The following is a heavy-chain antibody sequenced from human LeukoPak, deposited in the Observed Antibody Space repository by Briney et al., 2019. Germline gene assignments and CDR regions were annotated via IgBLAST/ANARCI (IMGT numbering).Heavy chain of an antibody. CDR2: VYNTGTT. V-gene: IGHV4-4*08. CDR3: ARGSPEAGSFFDY. Sequence: SETLSLTCTVSGGSISSYYWSWIRQPPGEGLEWIAYVYNTGTTSYNPSLKSRGTVSADTSRTQLSLRVTSVTAADTAVYYCARGSPEAGSFFDYWGQGALVIVSS. CDR1: GGSISSYY. J-gene: IGHJ4*02. D-gene: IGHD6-19*01.